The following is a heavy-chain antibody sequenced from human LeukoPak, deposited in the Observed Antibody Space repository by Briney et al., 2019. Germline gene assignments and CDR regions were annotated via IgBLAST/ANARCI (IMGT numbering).Heavy chain of an antibody. CDR3: ARDQWYYYGMDV. Sequence: GGSLRLSCAASGFTVSSNYMSWVRQAPGEGLEWVSVIYSGGSTYYADSVKGRFTISRDNSKNTLYLQMNSLGAEDTAVYYCARDQWYYYGMDVWGQGTTVTVSS. CDR1: GFTVSSNY. CDR2: IYSGGST. D-gene: IGHD6-19*01. V-gene: IGHV3-66*01. J-gene: IGHJ6*02.